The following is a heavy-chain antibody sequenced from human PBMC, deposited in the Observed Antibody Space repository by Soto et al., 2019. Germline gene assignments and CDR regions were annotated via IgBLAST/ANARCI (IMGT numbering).Heavy chain of an antibody. D-gene: IGHD3-10*01. CDR2: ISSSSSYI. CDR1: GFTFSSYS. CDR3: ARDLWFGENQGAFDI. Sequence: EVQLVESGGGLVKPGGSLRLSCAASGFTFSSYSMNWVRQAPGKGLEGVSSISSSSSYIYYADSVKGRFTISRHNAKNSLYLQMNILRAEDTAVYYCARDLWFGENQGAFDIWGQGTMVTVSS. V-gene: IGHV3-21*01. J-gene: IGHJ3*02.